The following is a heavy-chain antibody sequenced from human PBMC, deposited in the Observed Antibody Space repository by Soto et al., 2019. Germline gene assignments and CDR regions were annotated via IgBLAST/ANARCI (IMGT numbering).Heavy chain of an antibody. Sequence: ASVKVSCKASGYTFTSYYMHWVRQAPGQGREWMGIINPSGGSTSYAQKFQGRVTMTRDTSTSTVYMELSSLRSEDTAVYYCARGTFVKGYYYYGMDVWGQGTTVTVSS. J-gene: IGHJ6*02. V-gene: IGHV1-46*01. CDR2: INPSGGST. CDR3: ARGTFVKGYYYYGMDV. CDR1: GYTFTSYY. D-gene: IGHD2-2*01.